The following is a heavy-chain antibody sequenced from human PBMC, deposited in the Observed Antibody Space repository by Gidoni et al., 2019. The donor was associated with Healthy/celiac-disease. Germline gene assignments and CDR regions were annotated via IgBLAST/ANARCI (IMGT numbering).Heavy chain of an antibody. V-gene: IGHV4-34*01. D-gene: IGHD5-18*01. CDR2: INHSGST. Sequence: QVQLQQWCAGLLKPSETLSLTCAVYGGSFSGYYWSWIRQPPGKGLEWIGEINHSGSTNYNPSLKSRVTISVDTSKNQFSLKLSSVTAADTAVYYCARVGYSYGLYYFDYWGQGTLVTVSS. CDR1: GGSFSGYY. J-gene: IGHJ4*02. CDR3: ARVGYSYGLYYFDY.